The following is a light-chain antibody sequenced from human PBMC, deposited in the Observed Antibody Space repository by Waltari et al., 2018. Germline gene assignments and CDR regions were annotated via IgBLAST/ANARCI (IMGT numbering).Light chain of an antibody. CDR3: QLWDTRSDSGV. Sequence: SYVVTQPPSVSVAPGQTASITCEGNHHGEKTVHWYQQKPGPAPVLVVYADSARPSGIPGRFSGSNSGNTATLTISRVEAGDEADYYCQLWDTRSDSGVFGGGTKLTVL. CDR1: HHGEKT. CDR2: ADS. J-gene: IGLJ3*02. V-gene: IGLV3-21*02.